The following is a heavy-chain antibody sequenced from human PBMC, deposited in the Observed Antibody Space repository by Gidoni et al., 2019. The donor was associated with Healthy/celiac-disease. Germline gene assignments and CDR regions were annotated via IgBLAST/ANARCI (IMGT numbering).Heavy chain of an antibody. CDR1: GYTFTASY. D-gene: IGHD2-2*01. J-gene: IGHJ6*03. V-gene: IGHV1-2*04. Sequence: QVQLVQSGAEVKKPGASVKVSCKASGYTFTASYMHWVRQAPGQGLEWMGWINPNSGGTNYAQKFQGWVTMTRDTSISTAYMELSRLRSDDTAVYYCARGYCSSTSCPGLDYYYYMDVWGKGTTVTVSS. CDR3: ARGYCSSTSCPGLDYYYYMDV. CDR2: INPNSGGT.